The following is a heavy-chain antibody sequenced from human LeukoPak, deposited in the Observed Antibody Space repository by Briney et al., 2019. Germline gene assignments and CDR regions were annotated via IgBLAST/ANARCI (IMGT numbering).Heavy chain of an antibody. Sequence: PSETLSLTCTVSGDSISSSFYYWGWIRQPPGKGLEWIGSIYYGGGTHYNPSLKSRATIFLDTSMNQFSLKLSSVTAADTAVYYCARHTDYGGKVDYWGQGTLVTVSS. CDR1: GDSISSSFYY. CDR2: IYYGGGT. V-gene: IGHV4-39*01. D-gene: IGHD4-23*01. J-gene: IGHJ4*02. CDR3: ARHTDYGGKVDY.